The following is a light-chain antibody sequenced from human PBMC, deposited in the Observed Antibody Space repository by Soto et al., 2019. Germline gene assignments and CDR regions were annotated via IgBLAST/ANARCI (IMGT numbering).Light chain of an antibody. CDR3: QQRSNWPPIT. V-gene: IGKV3-11*01. CDR2: DAS. Sequence: EIVLTQSPGTLSLSPGERATLSCRGSQSVSIYLAWYQQRPGQAPRLLIYDASNRATGIPARFSGSGSGTDFTLTISSLEPEDFAVYYCQQRSNWPPITFGQGTRLEIK. J-gene: IGKJ5*01. CDR1: QSVSIY.